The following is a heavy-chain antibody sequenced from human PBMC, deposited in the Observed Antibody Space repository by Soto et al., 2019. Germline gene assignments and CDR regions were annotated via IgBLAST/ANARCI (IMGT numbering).Heavy chain of an antibody. Sequence: SETLSLTCTVSGGSISSGGYYWSWIRQHPGKGLEWIGYIYYSGSTYYNPSLKSRVTISVDTSKNQFSLQLNSVTPEDTAVYYCGRARGDGHNWFDPWGQGTLVTVSS. V-gene: IGHV4-31*03. D-gene: IGHD5-12*01. J-gene: IGHJ5*02. CDR3: GRARGDGHNWFDP. CDR1: GGSISSGGYY. CDR2: IYYSGST.